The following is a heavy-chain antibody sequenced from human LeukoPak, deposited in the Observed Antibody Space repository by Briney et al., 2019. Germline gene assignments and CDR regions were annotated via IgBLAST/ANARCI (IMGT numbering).Heavy chain of an antibody. CDR1: GFTFSSYA. J-gene: IGHJ6*02. D-gene: IGHD6-6*01. V-gene: IGHV3-30-3*01. CDR2: ISYDGSNK. CDR3: ARPIYRSSSHHYHYGMDV. Sequence: PGRSLRLSCAASGFTFSSYAMYWVRQAPGKGLEWVTVISYDGSNKHYADSVKGRFTISRDDSKNTLYLQMNSVRAEDTAVYYCARPIYRSSSHHYHYGMDVWGQGTTVTVSS.